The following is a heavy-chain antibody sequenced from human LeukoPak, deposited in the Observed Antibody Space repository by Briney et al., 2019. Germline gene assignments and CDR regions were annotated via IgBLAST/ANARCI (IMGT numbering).Heavy chain of an antibody. D-gene: IGHD4-23*01. V-gene: IGHV3-23*01. CDR1: GFSFNNYA. Sequence: GGSLRLSCAASGFSFNNYAMNWVRQAPGKGLDWVSTVSYSGTDTYYADSVKGRFVISRDNSKKTVYLQMSSLRAEDTAVYYWAKGRGGNFFDYWGQGTLVTVCS. CDR3: AKGRGGNFFDY. CDR2: VSYSGTDT. J-gene: IGHJ4*02.